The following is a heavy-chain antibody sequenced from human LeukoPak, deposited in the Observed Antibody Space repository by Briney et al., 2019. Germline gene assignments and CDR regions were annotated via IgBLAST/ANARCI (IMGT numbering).Heavy chain of an antibody. CDR3: VKVKGIRCRRTFCSSSYFDY. D-gene: IGHD2/OR15-2a*01. Sequence: GGSLRLSCAASGFTIRSYGMTWVRQAPGRGLEWVSTISVNSSYIYYAASVKGRFSISRDNSQSTLFLQMNSLRAEDTAIYYCVKVKGIRCRRTFCSSSYFDYWGQGSLVTVSS. V-gene: IGHV3-23*01. CDR2: ISVNSSYI. CDR1: GFTIRSYG. J-gene: IGHJ4*02.